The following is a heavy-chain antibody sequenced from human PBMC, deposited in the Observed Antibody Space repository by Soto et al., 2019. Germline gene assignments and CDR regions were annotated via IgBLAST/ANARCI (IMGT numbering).Heavy chain of an antibody. D-gene: IGHD3-10*01. J-gene: IGHJ6*02. CDR2: IYHSGST. Sequence: QVQLQESGPGLVKPSGTLSLTCAVSGGSISSGNWWSWVRQSPGKGLEWIGEIYHSGSTNYNPSLRSRVTLSLDKSKNQFSLKLSSVTAADTAVYYCARGYGSGSYSRYGMDVWGQGTTVTVSS. CDR1: GGSISSGNW. V-gene: IGHV4-4*02. CDR3: ARGYGSGSYSRYGMDV.